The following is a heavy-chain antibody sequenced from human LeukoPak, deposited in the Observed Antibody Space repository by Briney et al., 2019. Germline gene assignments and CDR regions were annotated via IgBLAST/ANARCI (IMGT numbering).Heavy chain of an antibody. CDR1: GGSISSSSYY. J-gene: IGHJ4*02. V-gene: IGHV4-61*01. CDR3: ARFRRYCSGGSCYYYFDY. CDR2: IYYSGST. D-gene: IGHD2-15*01. Sequence: PSETLSLTCTVSGGSISSSSYYWSWIRQPPGKGLEWIGYIYYSGSTNYNPSLKSRVTISVDTSKSQFSLKLSSVTAADTAVYYCARFRRYCSGGSCYYYFDYWGQGTLVTVSS.